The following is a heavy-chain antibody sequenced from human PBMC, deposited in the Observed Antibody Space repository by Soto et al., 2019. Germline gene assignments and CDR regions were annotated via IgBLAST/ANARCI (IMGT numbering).Heavy chain of an antibody. D-gene: IGHD1-26*01. J-gene: IGHJ6*02. CDR2: IDNAGSSA. CDR3: TRVGGSVSGMDV. CDR1: GFTFSIYW. Sequence: EVQLVESGGGLVQPGGSLRLSCAASGFTFSIYWMHWVRQAPGKGPVWVSRIDNAGSSARYADSVKGRFTISRDNAKNTVDLQMNSLRGEDTAVYYCTRVGGSVSGMDVWGQGTTVTVSS. V-gene: IGHV3-74*01.